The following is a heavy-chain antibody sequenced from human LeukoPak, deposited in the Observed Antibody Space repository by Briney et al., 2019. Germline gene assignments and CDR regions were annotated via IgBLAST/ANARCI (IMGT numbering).Heavy chain of an antibody. Sequence: SEALPLTCTVSGGSISGYYWSWIRQPPGKGLEGIGYVYDTGATNYNPSLKSRFTISIDTSKNQSSLYLSSVTAADTAVYYCARLPLIATTRGGFDPWGQGTLVTVSS. V-gene: IGHV4-59*08. CDR3: ARLPLIATTRGGFDP. CDR2: VYDTGAT. D-gene: IGHD1/OR15-1a*01. J-gene: IGHJ5*02. CDR1: GGSISGYY.